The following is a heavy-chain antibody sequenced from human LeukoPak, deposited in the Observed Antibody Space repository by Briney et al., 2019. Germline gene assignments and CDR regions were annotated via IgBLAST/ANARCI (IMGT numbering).Heavy chain of an antibody. CDR1: GFSFSTYA. CDR3: ALIRGTKYFQY. V-gene: IGHV3-23*01. CDR2: ISGSGVTT. Sequence: GGSLRLSCVASGFSFSTYAMSWVRQAPGKGLEWVSAISGSGVTTYYADSVKGRFTISRDNSKNTVYLQMNSLRAEDTAVYYCALIRGTKYFQYWGQGTLVTVSS. J-gene: IGHJ1*01.